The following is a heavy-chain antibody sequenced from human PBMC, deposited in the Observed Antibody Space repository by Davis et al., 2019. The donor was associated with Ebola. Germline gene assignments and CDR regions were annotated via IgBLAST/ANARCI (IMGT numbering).Heavy chain of an antibody. CDR1: GDSVSSGG. V-gene: IGHV6-1*01. D-gene: IGHD1-7*01. J-gene: IGHJ4*02. Sequence: PSETLSLTCAISGDSVSSGGWNWIRQSPSRGLEWLGRTYYNSKWYHDYAVSVKSRITINPDTSKNQFSLHLNSVTPEDSAVYYCAGLPWNSKSFGYWGQGTLVTVSS. CDR2: TYYNSKWYH. CDR3: AGLPWNSKSFGY.